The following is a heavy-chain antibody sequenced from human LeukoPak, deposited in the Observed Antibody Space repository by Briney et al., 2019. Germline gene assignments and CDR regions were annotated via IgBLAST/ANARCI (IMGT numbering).Heavy chain of an antibody. J-gene: IGHJ5*02. CDR3: ARRRCSSTSCYAYRVVVNWFDP. CDR2: INHSGST. V-gene: IGHV4-34*01. D-gene: IGHD2-2*01. CDR1: GGSFSGYY. Sequence: SETLSLTCAVCGGSFSGYYWSWIRQPPGKGLEWIGEINHSGSTNYNPSLKSRVTISVDTSKNQFSLKLSSVTAADTAVYYCARRRCSSTSCYAYRVVVNWFDPWGQGALVTVSS.